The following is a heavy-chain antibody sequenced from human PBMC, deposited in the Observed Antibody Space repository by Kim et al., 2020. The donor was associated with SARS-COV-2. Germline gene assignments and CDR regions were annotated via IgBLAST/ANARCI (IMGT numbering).Heavy chain of an antibody. J-gene: IGHJ6*02. CDR2: ISYDGSNK. Sequence: GGSLRLSCTASGFTFSSYAMHWVRQAPGKGLEWVAVISYDGSNKYYADSVKGRFTISRDNSKNTLYLQMNSLRAEDTAVYYCARDIGSKPPGITMVRGVIGVYYGMDVWGQGTTVTVSS. CDR3: ARDIGSKPPGITMVRGVIGVYYGMDV. D-gene: IGHD3-10*01. V-gene: IGHV3-30*04. CDR1: GFTFSSYA.